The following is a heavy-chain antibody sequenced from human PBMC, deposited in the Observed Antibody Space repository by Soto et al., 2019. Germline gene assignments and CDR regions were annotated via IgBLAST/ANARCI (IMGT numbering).Heavy chain of an antibody. V-gene: IGHV4-59*02. J-gene: IGHJ6*03. CDR1: GDSVTSHY. CDR2: MHYTGFS. D-gene: IGHD3-10*01. CDR3: ARAHRGLYYYGSGTPRPAPYMDV. Sequence: SETLSLTCSFSGDSVTSHYLTWIRQSPERGLEWIGYMHYTGFSHYNPSLKSRLTISVDRSKNQFTLQLSSVTAADTAVYYCARAHRGLYYYGSGTPRPAPYMDVWGKGTTVTVSS.